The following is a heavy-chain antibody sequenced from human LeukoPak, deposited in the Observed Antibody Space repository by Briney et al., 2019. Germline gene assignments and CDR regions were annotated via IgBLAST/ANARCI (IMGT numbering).Heavy chain of an antibody. J-gene: IGHJ3*02. V-gene: IGHV4-4*09. CDR2: IYTSGST. Sequence: SETQSLTCTVSGGSISSYYWSWIRQPPGKGLEWIGYIYTSGSTNYNPSLKSRLTISVDTSKNQFSLKLSSVTAADTAVYYCARHFSSSSVAFDIWGQGTMVTVYS. D-gene: IGHD6-6*01. CDR3: ARHFSSSSVAFDI. CDR1: GGSISSYY.